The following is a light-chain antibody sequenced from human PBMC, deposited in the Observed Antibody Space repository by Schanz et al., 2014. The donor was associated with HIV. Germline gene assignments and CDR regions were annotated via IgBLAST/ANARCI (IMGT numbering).Light chain of an antibody. CDR2: EVS. Sequence: QSVLTQPASVSGSPGQSITISCTGTSSDVGSYNLVSWYQQYPGKAPKLMIYEVSKRPSGVSNRFSGSKSGNTASLAITGLQAEDEADYYCQSYDSSLSVIFGGGTKLTVL. CDR1: SSDVGSYNL. CDR3: QSYDSSLSVI. V-gene: IGLV2-14*02. J-gene: IGLJ2*01.